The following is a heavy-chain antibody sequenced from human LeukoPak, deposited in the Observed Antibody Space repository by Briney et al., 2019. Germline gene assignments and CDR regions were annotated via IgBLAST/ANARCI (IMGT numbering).Heavy chain of an antibody. CDR1: GFTFSSYA. CDR2: ISGTGGST. Sequence: GGSLRLSSAASGFTFSSYAMSWVRQAPGKGLEWVSGISGTGGSTYYADSVKGRFTISRDNSKNTLYLQMNSLRAEDTAVYYCAKDDDIRAEAGTLDYWGQGTLVTVSS. CDR3: AKDDDIRAEAGTLDY. J-gene: IGHJ4*02. D-gene: IGHD6-19*01. V-gene: IGHV3-23*01.